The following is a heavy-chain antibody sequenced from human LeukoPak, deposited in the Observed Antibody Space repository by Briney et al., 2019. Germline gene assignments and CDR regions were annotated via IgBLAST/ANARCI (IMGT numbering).Heavy chain of an antibody. Sequence: GGCLRLSCAASGFTFSNHAMSWVRQAPGRGLEWVSAISGSSGLTYYADSVKGRFTISRDNSKNTLFLQMNSLRAEDTAVYYCARRGESTTYGDYRFDYWGQGTLVTVSS. D-gene: IGHD4-17*01. V-gene: IGHV3-23*01. CDR2: ISGSSGLT. CDR1: GFTFSNHA. J-gene: IGHJ4*02. CDR3: ARRGESTTYGDYRFDY.